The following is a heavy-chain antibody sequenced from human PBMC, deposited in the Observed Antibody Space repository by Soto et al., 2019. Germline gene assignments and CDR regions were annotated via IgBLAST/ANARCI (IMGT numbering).Heavy chain of an antibody. J-gene: IGHJ5*02. Sequence: ASVKVSCKASGYTFTSYAMHWVRQAPGQRLEWMGWINAGNGNTKYSQKFQGRVTITRDTSASTAYMELSSLRSEDTAVYYCAREDYDFWSGYYDWFDPWGQGTLVTVSS. CDR1: GYTFTSYA. D-gene: IGHD3-3*01. CDR3: AREDYDFWSGYYDWFDP. V-gene: IGHV1-3*01. CDR2: INAGNGNT.